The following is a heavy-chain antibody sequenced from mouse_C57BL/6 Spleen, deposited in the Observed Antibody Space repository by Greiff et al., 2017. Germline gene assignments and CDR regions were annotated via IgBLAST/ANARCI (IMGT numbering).Heavy chain of an antibody. Sequence: QVQLQQPGAELVKPGASVKMSCKASGYTFTSYWITWVKQRPGQGLEWIGDIYPGSGSTNYNEKFKSKATLTVDTSSSTAYMQLSSLTSEDSAVYYCARERGITTVVANFDYWGQGTTLTVSS. V-gene: IGHV1-55*01. CDR2: IYPGSGST. CDR3: ARERGITTVVANFDY. CDR1: GYTFTSYW. J-gene: IGHJ2*01. D-gene: IGHD1-1*01.